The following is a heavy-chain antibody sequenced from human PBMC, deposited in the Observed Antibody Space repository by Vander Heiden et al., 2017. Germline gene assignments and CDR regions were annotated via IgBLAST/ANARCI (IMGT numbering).Heavy chain of an antibody. CDR2: INHSGST. V-gene: IGHV4-34*01. CDR3: ARGADKTGYSSGWPRAHNWFDP. D-gene: IGHD6-19*01. CDR1: GGSFSGYY. J-gene: IGHJ5*02. Sequence: QVQLQQWGAGLLKPSETLSLTCAVYGGSFSGYYWSWIRQPPGKGLEWIGEINHSGSTNYNPSLKSRVTIAVDTSKNQFSLKLSSVTAADTAVYYCARGADKTGYSSGWPRAHNWFDPWGQGTLVTVSS.